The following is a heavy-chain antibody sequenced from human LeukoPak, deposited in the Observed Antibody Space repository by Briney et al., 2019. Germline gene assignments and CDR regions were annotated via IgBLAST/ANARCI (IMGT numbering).Heavy chain of an antibody. CDR1: GFTFSSYA. V-gene: IGHV3-30*01. CDR2: ISYDGSNK. J-gene: IGHJ4*02. Sequence: GRSLRLSCAASGFTFSSYAMHWVRQAPGKGLEGVAVISYDGSNKYYADSVKGRFTISRDNSKNTLYLQMNSLRAEDTAVYYCARGYDSSGYWSGIDSWGQGTLVTVSS. CDR3: ARGYDSSGYWSGIDS. D-gene: IGHD3-22*01.